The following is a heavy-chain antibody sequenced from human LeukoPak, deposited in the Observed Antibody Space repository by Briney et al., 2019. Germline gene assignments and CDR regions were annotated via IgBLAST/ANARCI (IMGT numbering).Heavy chain of an antibody. CDR2: ISVSGGST. D-gene: IGHD3-10*01. V-gene: IGHV3-23*01. CDR3: AKVCYYGSGSYSTFDY. CDR1: GFTFSNYG. J-gene: IGHJ4*02. Sequence: GGSLRLSCAAAGFTFSNYGMSWVRQAPGKGLEWVSIISVSGGSTYYADSVKGRFTISRDNSKNTLYLQMNSLRAEDTAVYFCAKVCYYGSGSYSTFDYWGQGTLVSVSS.